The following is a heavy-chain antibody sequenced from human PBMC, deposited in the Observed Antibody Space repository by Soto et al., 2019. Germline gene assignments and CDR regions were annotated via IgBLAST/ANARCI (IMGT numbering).Heavy chain of an antibody. V-gene: IGHV3-21*01. CDR2: ISSSSSYI. Sequence: PGGSPRLSCAASGFTFGSYSMNWVGQGPGKGLEWVSSISSSSSYIYYADSVKGRFTISRDNAKNSLYLQMNSLRAEDTAVYYCARDPLLVVPADYFDYWGQGTLVTVSS. CDR1: GFTFGSYS. D-gene: IGHD2-2*01. J-gene: IGHJ4*01. CDR3: ARDPLLVVPADYFDY.